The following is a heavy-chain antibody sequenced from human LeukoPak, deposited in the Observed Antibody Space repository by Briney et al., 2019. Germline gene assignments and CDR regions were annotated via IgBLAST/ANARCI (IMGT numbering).Heavy chain of an antibody. Sequence: SETLSLTCTVSGGSISSGGYYWSWIRQPPGKGLEWIGCIYHSGSTYYNPSLKSRVTISVDRSKNQFSLKLSSVTAADTAVYYCARDSGVRAIAAWGQGTMVTVSS. D-gene: IGHD6-13*01. CDR2: IYHSGST. CDR1: GGSISSGGYY. CDR3: ARDSGVRAIAA. J-gene: IGHJ3*01. V-gene: IGHV4-30-2*01.